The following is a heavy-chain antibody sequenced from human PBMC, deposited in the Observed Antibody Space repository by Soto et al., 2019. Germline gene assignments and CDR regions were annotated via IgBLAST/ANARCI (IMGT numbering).Heavy chain of an antibody. J-gene: IGHJ5*02. CDR2: IIPIFGTA. Sequence: SVKVSCKASGGTFSSYAISWVRQAPGQGLEWMGGIIPIFGTANYAQKFQGRVTITADESTSTAYMELSSLRSEDTAVYYCARDHPPRTYYYDSSGYFYNWFDPWGQGTLVTVSS. CDR1: GGTFSSYA. V-gene: IGHV1-69*13. D-gene: IGHD3-22*01. CDR3: ARDHPPRTYYYDSSGYFYNWFDP.